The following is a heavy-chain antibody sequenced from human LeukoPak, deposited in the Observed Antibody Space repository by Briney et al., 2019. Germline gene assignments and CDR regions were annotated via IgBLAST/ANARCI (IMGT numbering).Heavy chain of an antibody. V-gene: IGHV1-69*05. Sequence: ASVKVSCKTSGGTFNNSAISWVRQAPGQGLEWLGGIMPLFGTAGYAQKFQGRVTITKDKSTRTVYLELTSLTSDDTAVYYCARDVHGDYGSGWFDPWGQGTLVSVSS. J-gene: IGHJ5*02. CDR1: GGTFNNSA. CDR2: IMPLFGTA. D-gene: IGHD4-17*01. CDR3: ARDVHGDYGSGWFDP.